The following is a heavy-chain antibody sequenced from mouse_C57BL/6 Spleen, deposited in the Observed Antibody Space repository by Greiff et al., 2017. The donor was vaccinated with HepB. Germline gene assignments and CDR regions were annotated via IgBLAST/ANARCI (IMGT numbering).Heavy chain of an antibody. D-gene: IGHD1-1*01. CDR2: IYPGSGST. CDR1: GYTFTSYW. V-gene: IGHV1-55*01. CDR3: ARYPPITTEPFGY. Sequence: VQLQQPGAELVKPGASVKMSCKASGYTFTSYWITWVKQRPGQGLEWIGDIYPGSGSTNYNEKFKSKATLTVDTSSSTAYMQLSSLTSEDSAVYYCARYPPITTEPFGYWGQGTTLTVSS. J-gene: IGHJ2*01.